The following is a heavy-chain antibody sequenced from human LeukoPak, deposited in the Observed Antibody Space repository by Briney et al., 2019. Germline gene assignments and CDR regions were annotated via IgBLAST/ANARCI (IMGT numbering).Heavy chain of an antibody. CDR3: AREGLVADYFDY. V-gene: IGHV3-30-3*01. J-gene: IGHJ4*02. D-gene: IGHD2-15*01. CDR1: GFTFSSYA. CDR2: ISYDGSNK. Sequence: GGSLRLSCADSGFTFSSYAMHWVRQAPGKGLEWVAVISYDGSNKYYADSVKGRFTISRDNSKNTLYLQMNSLRAEDTAVYYCAREGLVADYFDYWGQGTLVTVSS.